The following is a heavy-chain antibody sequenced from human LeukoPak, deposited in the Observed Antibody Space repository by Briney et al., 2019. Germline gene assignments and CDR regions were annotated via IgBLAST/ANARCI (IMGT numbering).Heavy chain of an antibody. CDR1: GFTFSSYS. V-gene: IGHV3-21*01. Sequence: GGSLRLSCAASGFTFSSYSMNWVRQAPGKGLEWVSSISSSSSYIYYADSVKGRFTISRDNSKNTLYLQMNSLRAEDTAVYYCAKGLPPKYGSGSSPYYFDYWGQGTLVTVSS. D-gene: IGHD3-10*01. CDR2: ISSSSSYI. CDR3: AKGLPPKYGSGSSPYYFDY. J-gene: IGHJ4*02.